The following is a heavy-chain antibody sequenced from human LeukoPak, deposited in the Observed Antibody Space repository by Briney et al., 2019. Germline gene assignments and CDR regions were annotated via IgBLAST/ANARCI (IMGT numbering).Heavy chain of an antibody. V-gene: IGHV3-9*01. CDR1: GFTFNDYA. Sequence: GRSLRLSCAASGFTFNDYAMHWVRHAPGKGLEWVSGISWNSGSVAYADSVKGRFTISRDNAENSLYLQMNSLRAEDTALYYCAKDMGRYSSSWYDYWGQGTLVTVSS. J-gene: IGHJ4*02. CDR3: AKDMGRYSSSWYDY. D-gene: IGHD6-13*01. CDR2: ISWNSGSV.